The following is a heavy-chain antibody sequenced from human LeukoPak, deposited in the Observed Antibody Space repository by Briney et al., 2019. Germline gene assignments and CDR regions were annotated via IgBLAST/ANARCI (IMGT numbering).Heavy chain of an antibody. Sequence: PGGSLRLSCAVSGLTFNNYAMSWVRQAPGKGLEWVSGISGRGASKYYADSVKGRFTISGDNSKNTLYLQMNSLRAEDTAVYFCARSPVSLFGVVIHKTHYYMDVWGKGTTVTVSS. J-gene: IGHJ6*03. V-gene: IGHV3-23*01. CDR2: ISGRGASK. CDR1: GLTFNNYA. CDR3: ARSPVSLFGVVIHKTHYYMDV. D-gene: IGHD3-3*01.